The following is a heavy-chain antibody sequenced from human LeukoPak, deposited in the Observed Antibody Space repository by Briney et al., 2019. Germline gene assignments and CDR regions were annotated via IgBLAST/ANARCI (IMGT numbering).Heavy chain of an antibody. Sequence: ASVKVSCKASGYTFTSYGISWVRQAPGQGLEWMGWISAYNGNTNYAQKLQGRVTMTTDTSTSTAYMELSRLRSDDTAVYYCARDRVHYDSETHFDYWDQGTLVTVSS. CDR3: ARDRVHYDSETHFDY. V-gene: IGHV1-18*01. D-gene: IGHD3-22*01. CDR2: ISAYNGNT. J-gene: IGHJ4*02. CDR1: GYTFTSYG.